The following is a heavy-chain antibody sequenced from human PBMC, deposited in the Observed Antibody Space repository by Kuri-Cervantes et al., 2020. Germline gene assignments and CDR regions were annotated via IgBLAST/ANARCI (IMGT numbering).Heavy chain of an antibody. J-gene: IGHJ6*02. D-gene: IGHD4-11*01. V-gene: IGHV3-30*03. Sequence: LSLTCAASGFTFSSYGMHWVRQAPGKGLEWVAVISYDGSNKYYADSVKGRFTISRDNSKNTLYLQMNSLRAEDTAVYYCARGVTTAVYYYYGMDVWGQGTTVTVSS. CDR1: GFTFSSYG. CDR3: ARGVTTAVYYYYGMDV. CDR2: ISYDGSNK.